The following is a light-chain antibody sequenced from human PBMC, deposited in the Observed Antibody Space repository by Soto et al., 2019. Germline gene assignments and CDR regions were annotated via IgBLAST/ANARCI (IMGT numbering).Light chain of an antibody. CDR2: NDN. CDR1: SSNIGSNI. V-gene: IGLV1-44*01. J-gene: IGLJ3*02. Sequence: QSVLTQPPSASGTPGQRVTISCSGSSSNIGSNIVNWYQQLPGTAPKLLIYNDNQWPSGVPDRFSGSKSGTSASLAISGLQSEDEADYFCASWDDGLNGWVFGGGTKLTVL. CDR3: ASWDDGLNGWV.